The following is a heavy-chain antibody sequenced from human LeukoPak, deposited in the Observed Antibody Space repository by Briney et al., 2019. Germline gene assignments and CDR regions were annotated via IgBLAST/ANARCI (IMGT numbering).Heavy chain of an antibody. CDR3: ARETDYYDSSGYSHFDY. Sequence: SETLSLTCAVYGGSFSGYYWSWIRQPPGKGLEWIGEINHSGSTNYNPSLKSRVTISVDTSKNQFSLKLSSVTAADTAVYYCARETDYYDSSGYSHFDYWGQGTLVTVSS. J-gene: IGHJ4*02. CDR2: INHSGST. D-gene: IGHD3-22*01. CDR1: GGSFSGYY. V-gene: IGHV4-34*01.